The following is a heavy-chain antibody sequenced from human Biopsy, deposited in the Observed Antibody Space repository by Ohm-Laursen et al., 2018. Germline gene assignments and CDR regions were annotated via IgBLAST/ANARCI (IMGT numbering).Heavy chain of an antibody. J-gene: IGHJ3*02. V-gene: IGHV4-4*08. CDR3: ARVEAGTYDALDI. D-gene: IGHD1-26*01. CDR1: GGSMTGYE. CDR2: IYSSGGT. Sequence: SQTLSLTCSVSGGSMTGYEWSWIRLAPGKGPEWIGYIYSSGGTKYNPSLASRVTFSVDMSKSQFSLKLYSVTAADTAVYYCARVEAGTYDALDIWGQGTLVAVSA.